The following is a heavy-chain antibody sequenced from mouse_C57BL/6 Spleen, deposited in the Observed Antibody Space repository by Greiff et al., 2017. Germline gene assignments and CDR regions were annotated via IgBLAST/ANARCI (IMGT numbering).Heavy chain of an antibody. V-gene: IGHV1-15*01. CDR3: TNYYGRVFDD. CDR1: GYTFTDYE. Sequence: QVQLKESGAELVRPGASVTLSCKASGYTFTDYEMHWVKQTPVHGLEWIGAIDPDTGGTAYNQKFKGKAILTADKSSSTAYMELRSLTSEDSAVXYCTNYYGRVFDDWGQGTTLTVSS. CDR2: IDPDTGGT. J-gene: IGHJ2*01. D-gene: IGHD1-1*01.